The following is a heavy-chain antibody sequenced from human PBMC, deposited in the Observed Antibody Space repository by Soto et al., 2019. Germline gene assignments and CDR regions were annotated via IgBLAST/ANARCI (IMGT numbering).Heavy chain of an antibody. J-gene: IGHJ3*02. CDR1: GGSISSYY. CDR2: IYYSGST. V-gene: IGHV4-59*01. D-gene: IGHD3-9*01. CDR3: ARTFDILTGYDI. Sequence: ETLSLTCTVSGGSISSYYWSWIRQPPGKGLEWIGYIYYSGSTNYNPSLKSRVTISVDTSKNQFSLKLSSVTAADTAVYYCARTFDILTGYDIWGQGTMVTVSS.